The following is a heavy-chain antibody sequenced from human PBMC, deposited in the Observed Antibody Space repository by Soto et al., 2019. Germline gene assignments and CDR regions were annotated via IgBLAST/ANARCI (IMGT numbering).Heavy chain of an antibody. D-gene: IGHD3-10*01. CDR2: ISYDGSNK. J-gene: IGHJ4*02. CDR1: GFTFSSYG. CDR3: AKATKRGNYFDY. Sequence: GVLRLSCAASGFTFSSYGMHWVRQAPGKGLEWVAVISYDGSNKYYADSVKGRFTISRDNSKNTLYLQMNSLRAEDTAVYYCAKATKRGNYFDYWGQGTLVTVSS. V-gene: IGHV3-30*18.